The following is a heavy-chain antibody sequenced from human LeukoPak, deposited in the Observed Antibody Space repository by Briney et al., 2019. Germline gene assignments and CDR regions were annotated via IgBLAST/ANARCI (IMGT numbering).Heavy chain of an antibody. CDR2: INHSGST. V-gene: IGHV4-34*01. Sequence: SETLSLTCAVYGGSFSGYYWSWIRQPPGKGLEWIGEINHSGSTNYNPSLKSRVTISVDTSKNQSSLKLSSVTAADTAVYYCARGAILWFGDPSFWFDPWGQGTLVTVSS. J-gene: IGHJ5*02. CDR1: GGSFSGYY. D-gene: IGHD3-10*01. CDR3: ARGAILWFGDPSFWFDP.